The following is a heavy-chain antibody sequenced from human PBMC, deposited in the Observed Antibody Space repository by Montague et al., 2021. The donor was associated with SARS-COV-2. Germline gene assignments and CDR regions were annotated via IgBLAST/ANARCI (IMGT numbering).Heavy chain of an antibody. Sequence: SETLSLTCTVSGGSITNNIDYWAWIRQPPGKGLEWIGSIYYTGNTYYSPSLKSRVTISVVTSKNHFTLKLSSVTAAETAVYYCARLKRCFDSSGSPSAFDFWGQGTKVTVSS. CDR2: IYYTGNT. V-gene: IGHV4-39*02. CDR1: GGSITNNIDY. D-gene: IGHD3-22*01. CDR3: ARLKRCFDSSGSPSAFDF. J-gene: IGHJ3*01.